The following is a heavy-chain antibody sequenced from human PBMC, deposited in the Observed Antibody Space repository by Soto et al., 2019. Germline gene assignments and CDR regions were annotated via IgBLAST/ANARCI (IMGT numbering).Heavy chain of an antibody. D-gene: IGHD3-16*01. CDR3: VGGSLLH. CDR1: GLSFSNYA. Sequence: GGSLRLSCAASGLSFSNYAMHWVRQAPGKGLEWVTMISHNVSIQFYADSVKGRFTISRDNSKDTLYLQMNSLTPADTAVYYWVGGSLLHGGQEPPVTVS. J-gene: IGHJ4*02. V-gene: IGHV3-30*04. CDR2: ISHNVSIQ.